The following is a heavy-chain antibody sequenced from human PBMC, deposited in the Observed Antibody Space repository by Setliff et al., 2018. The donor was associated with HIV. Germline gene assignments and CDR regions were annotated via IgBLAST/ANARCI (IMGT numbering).Heavy chain of an antibody. CDR3: ARVSCSNWYSIPRYYYYSMDV. CDR2: IQHSGRI. Sequence: KPSETLSLTCAVYGVSFSGYCWSWIRQPPGKGLEWIGEIQHSGRINYNPSLRSRVTTSVDTSKNQFSLRLRSVTAADTAVYYCARVSCSNWYSIPRYYYYSMDVWGNGTTVTVSS. V-gene: IGHV4-34*01. D-gene: IGHD6-13*01. CDR1: GVSFSGYC. J-gene: IGHJ6*03.